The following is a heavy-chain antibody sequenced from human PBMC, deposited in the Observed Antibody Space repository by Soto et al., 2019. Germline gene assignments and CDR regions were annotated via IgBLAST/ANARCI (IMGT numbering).Heavy chain of an antibody. Sequence: GGSLRLSCAASGFTFSSYAMSWVRQAPGKGLEWVSAISGSGGSTYYADSVKGRFTISRDNSKNTLYLQMNSLRAEDTAVYYCAKRRYDGGYDILTGYSPWGQGTLVTVSS. D-gene: IGHD3-9*01. J-gene: IGHJ4*02. CDR2: ISGSGGST. CDR1: GFTFSSYA. V-gene: IGHV3-23*01. CDR3: AKRRYDGGYDILTGYSP.